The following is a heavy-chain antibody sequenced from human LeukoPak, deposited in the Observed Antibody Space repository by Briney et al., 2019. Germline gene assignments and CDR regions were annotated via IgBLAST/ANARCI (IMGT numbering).Heavy chain of an antibody. J-gene: IGHJ4*02. Sequence: GGSLRLSCAVSGFTFGNYGMHWVRQAPGKGLEWVALISYDGSSEYYADSVKGRFTVSRDNAKNTLYLQVNNLRAEDAAVYYCARGPNSNWSGLDFWGQGTLLTVSS. D-gene: IGHD6-6*01. CDR2: ISYDGSSE. CDR1: GFTFGNYG. CDR3: ARGPNSNWSGLDF. V-gene: IGHV3-33*08.